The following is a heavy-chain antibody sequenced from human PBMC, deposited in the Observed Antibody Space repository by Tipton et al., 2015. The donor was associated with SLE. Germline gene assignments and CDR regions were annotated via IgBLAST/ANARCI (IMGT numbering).Heavy chain of an antibody. V-gene: IGHV4-4*08. CDR3: AREFLNPVTTVHYYFDL. CDR2: VNYTGSA. J-gene: IGHJ2*01. CDR1: GGSISSFY. Sequence: TLSLTCTVSGGSISSFYWSWIRQPAGGGLEWIGYVNYTGSAEYNPSPESRVTMSVDTSKNQFSLKLSSVTAADTAVYYCAREFLNPVTTVHYYFDLWGRGTLVTVSS. D-gene: IGHD4-11*01.